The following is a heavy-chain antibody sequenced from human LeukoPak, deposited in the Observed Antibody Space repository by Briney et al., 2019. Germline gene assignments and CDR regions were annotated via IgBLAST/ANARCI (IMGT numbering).Heavy chain of an antibody. CDR1: GYTFTSYG. Sequence: ASVKVSCKASGYTFTSYGISWVRQAPGQGLEWMGWISAYNGNTNYARKLQGRVTMTTDTSTSTAYMELRSLRSDDTAVYYCAREGPRLGIKWWFDPWGQGTLVTVSS. D-gene: IGHD5-12*01. CDR3: AREGPRLGIKWWFDP. J-gene: IGHJ5*02. CDR2: ISAYNGNT. V-gene: IGHV1-18*01.